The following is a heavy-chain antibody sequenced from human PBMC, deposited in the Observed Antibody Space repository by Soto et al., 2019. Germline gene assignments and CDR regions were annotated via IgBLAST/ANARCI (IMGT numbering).Heavy chain of an antibody. D-gene: IGHD6-19*01. J-gene: IGHJ4*02. V-gene: IGHV1-69*13. Sequence: SVKVSCKASGGTFSSYAISWVRQAPGQGLEWMGGIIPIFGTANYAQNFQGRVTIAADESTNTAYMELSSLRSEDTAVYYCERDLGSGWYNYWGQGNLVTVSS. CDR3: ERDLGSGWYNY. CDR2: IIPIFGTA. CDR1: GGTFSSYA.